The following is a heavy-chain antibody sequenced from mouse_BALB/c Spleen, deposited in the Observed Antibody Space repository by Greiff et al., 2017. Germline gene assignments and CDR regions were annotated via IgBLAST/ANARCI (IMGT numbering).Heavy chain of an antibody. CDR1: GFNITDYY. V-gene: IGHV14-1*02. D-gene: IGHD2-10*01. J-gene: IGHJ4*01. CDR3: ASAYSPMDY. Sequence: EVQLQESGAELVRPGALVKLSCKASGFNITDYYMHWVKQRPEQGLEWIGWIDPENGNTIYDPKFQGKASITADTSSNTAYLQLSSLTSEDTAVYYCASAYSPMDYWGQGTSVTVSS. CDR2: IDPENGNT.